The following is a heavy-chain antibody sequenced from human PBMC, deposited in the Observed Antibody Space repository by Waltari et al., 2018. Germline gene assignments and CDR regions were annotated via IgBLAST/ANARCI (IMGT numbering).Heavy chain of an antibody. CDR2: VIPILGIA. CDR1: GGTFSSYA. CDR3: ARGLVTGFFPNWFDP. D-gene: IGHD2-15*01. Sequence: QVQLVQSGAEVKKPGSSVKVSCKASGGTFSSYAISWVRQAPGQGLEWMGGVIPILGIANYAQKFQGRVTITADESTSTAYMELSSLRSEDTAVYYCARGLVTGFFPNWFDPWGQGTLVTVSS. V-gene: IGHV1-69*04. J-gene: IGHJ5*02.